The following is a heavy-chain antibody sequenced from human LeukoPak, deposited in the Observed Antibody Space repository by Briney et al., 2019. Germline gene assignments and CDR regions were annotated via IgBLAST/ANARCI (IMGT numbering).Heavy chain of an antibody. D-gene: IGHD3-22*01. Sequence: PGRSLRLSCTTYGFTFGDYAMSWVRQAPGKGLEWVSFIRRKAHGGTTEYAASVKGRFSSSRDDSKSIAYLQMNSLKTEDTAVYFCTRVTYYYDNSGYFHFDSWGQGSLVTVSS. CDR3: TRVTYYYDNSGYFHFDS. J-gene: IGHJ4*02. CDR1: GFTFGDYA. CDR2: IRRKAHGGTT. V-gene: IGHV3-49*04.